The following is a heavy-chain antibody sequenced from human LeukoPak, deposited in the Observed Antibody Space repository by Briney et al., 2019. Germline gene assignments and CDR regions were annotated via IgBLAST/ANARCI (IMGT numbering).Heavy chain of an antibody. V-gene: IGHV4-34*01. CDR1: GGSFSGYY. CDR3: ARGHELVPFDY. D-gene: IGHD6-6*01. Sequence: SETLPLTCAVYGGSFSGYYWSWIRQPPGKGLEWIGEINHSGSTNYNPSLKSRVTISVDTSKNQFSLKLSSVTAADTAVYYCARGHELVPFDYWGQGTLVTVSS. CDR2: INHSGST. J-gene: IGHJ4*02.